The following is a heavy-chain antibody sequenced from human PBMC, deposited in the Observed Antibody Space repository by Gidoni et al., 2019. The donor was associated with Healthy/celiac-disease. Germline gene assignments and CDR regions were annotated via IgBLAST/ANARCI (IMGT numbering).Heavy chain of an antibody. J-gene: IGHJ5*02. CDR1: GGSFSGYY. V-gene: IGHV4-34*01. D-gene: IGHD6-19*01. CDR3: ARGQRWSSGWLTRTQHWFDP. CDR2: INHSGST. Sequence: QVQLQQWGAGLLKPSETLSLTCAVYGGSFSGYYWSWIRQPPGKGLEWIGEINHSGSTNYNPSLKSRVTISVDTSKNQFSLKLSSVTAADTAVYYCARGQRWSSGWLTRTQHWFDPWGQGTLVTVSS.